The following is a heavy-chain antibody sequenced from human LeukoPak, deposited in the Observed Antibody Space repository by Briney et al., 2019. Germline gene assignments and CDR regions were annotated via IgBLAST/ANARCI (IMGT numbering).Heavy chain of an antibody. CDR2: IYTSGST. Sequence: SETLSLTCTVSGGSISSYYWSWIRQPAGKGLEWIGRIYTSGSTNYNPSLKSRVTMPVDTSKNQFSLKLSSVTAADTAVYYCARGWSKVRYFDWPPRYYFDYWGQGTLVTVSS. D-gene: IGHD3-9*01. J-gene: IGHJ4*02. V-gene: IGHV4-4*07. CDR1: GGSISSYY. CDR3: ARGWSKVRYFDWPPRYYFDY.